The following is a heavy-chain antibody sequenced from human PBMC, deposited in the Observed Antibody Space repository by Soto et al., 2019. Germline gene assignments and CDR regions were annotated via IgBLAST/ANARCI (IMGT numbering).Heavy chain of an antibody. J-gene: IGHJ5*02. D-gene: IGHD6-13*01. Sequence: LRLSCAASGFTFSSYSMNWVRQAPGKGLEWVSSISSSSSYIYYADSVKGRFTISRDNAKNSLYLQMNSLRAEDTAVYYCARDLDSSSWSGWFDPWGQGTLVTVSS. CDR1: GFTFSSYS. CDR2: ISSSSSYI. V-gene: IGHV3-21*01. CDR3: ARDLDSSSWSGWFDP.